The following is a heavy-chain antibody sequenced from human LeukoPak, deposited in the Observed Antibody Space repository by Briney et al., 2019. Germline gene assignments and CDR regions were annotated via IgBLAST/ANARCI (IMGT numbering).Heavy chain of an antibody. D-gene: IGHD6-19*01. CDR1: GGSFSGYY. CDR2: INRSGST. V-gene: IGHV4-34*01. J-gene: IGHJ4*02. Sequence: SETLSLTCAVYGGSFSGYYWSWIRQPPGKGLEWIGEINRSGSTNYNPSLKSRVTISVDTSKNQFSLKLSSVTAADTAVYYCARGPKSSQWLAFYYFDYWGQGTLVTVSS. CDR3: ARGPKSSQWLAFYYFDY.